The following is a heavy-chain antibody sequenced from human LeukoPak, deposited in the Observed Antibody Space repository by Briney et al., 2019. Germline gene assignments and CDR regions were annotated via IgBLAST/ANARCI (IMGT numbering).Heavy chain of an antibody. D-gene: IGHD3-10*01. J-gene: IGHJ4*02. CDR3: ARTLMGGGALDY. CDR2: ISTSSTYT. V-gene: IGHV3-11*03. Sequence: GGSLRLSCAASGFTFSGYYMSWIRQAPGEGLEWVSDISTSSTYTNYADSVKGRFTISRDNAKNSLFLQMNSLRAEDTAVYYCARTLMGGGALDYWGQGTLVTVSS. CDR1: GFTFSGYY.